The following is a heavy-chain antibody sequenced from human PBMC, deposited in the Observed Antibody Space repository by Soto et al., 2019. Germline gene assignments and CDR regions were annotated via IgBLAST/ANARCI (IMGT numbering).Heavy chain of an antibody. CDR1: GYTFTTHY. J-gene: IGHJ6*02. V-gene: IGHV1-46*01. Sequence: ASVKVSCKASGYTFTTHYIHSVRQAPGQGPEWMGIIDPRSGSAGYAQRFQGHVTISADKSISTAYLQWSSLKASDTAMYYCARRAHMSRRGETFSYYYYGMDVWGQGTTVTVSS. CDR2: IDPRSGSA. CDR3: ARRAHMSRRGETFSYYYYGMDV. D-gene: IGHD3-16*01.